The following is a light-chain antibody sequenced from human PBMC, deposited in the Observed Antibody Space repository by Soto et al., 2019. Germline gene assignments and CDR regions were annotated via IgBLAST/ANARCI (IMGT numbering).Light chain of an antibody. CDR2: EVV. V-gene: IGLV2-11*01. J-gene: IGLJ2*01. CDR3: CSYAGSYTLV. CDR1: SRDIGTYKY. Sequence: QSALTQPASVSGSPGQSITISCNGSSRDIGTYKYVSWYQQRPDKAPRLMIYEVVNRPSGVPDRFSGSKSGNTASLTISGLQAEDEADYYCCSYAGSYTLVFGGGTKLTVL.